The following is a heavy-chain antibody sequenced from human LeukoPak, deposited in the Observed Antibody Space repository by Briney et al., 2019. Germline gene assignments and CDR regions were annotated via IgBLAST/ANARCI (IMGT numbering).Heavy chain of an antibody. CDR3: ARGTMEYYYDSSGEVGY. D-gene: IGHD3-22*01. J-gene: IGHJ4*02. CDR2: IYYSGST. V-gene: IGHV4-30-4*01. Sequence: TSETLSLTCTVSGGSISSGDYYWSWIRQPPGKGLEWIGYIYYSGSTYYNPSLKSRVTISVDTSKNQFSLKLSSVTAADTAVYYCARGTMEYYYDSSGEVGYWGQGTLVTVSS. CDR1: GGSISSGDYY.